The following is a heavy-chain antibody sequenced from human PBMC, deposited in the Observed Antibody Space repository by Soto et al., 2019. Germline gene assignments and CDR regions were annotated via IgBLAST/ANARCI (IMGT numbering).Heavy chain of an antibody. CDR1: GDSIGSGDYY. CDR2: IYYIGTT. J-gene: IGHJ4*02. CDR3: ARCSTYYGGVT. Sequence: QVQLQESGPRLVKPSQTLSLTCTVSGDSIGSGDYYWTWIRQPPGKGLEWIGYIYYIGTTFYNPSLESRVNISVYTPKNQFSRRCTSVPAADSAVYYCARCSTYYGGVTWGQGTLITVSS. V-gene: IGHV4-30-4*08. D-gene: IGHD3-10*01.